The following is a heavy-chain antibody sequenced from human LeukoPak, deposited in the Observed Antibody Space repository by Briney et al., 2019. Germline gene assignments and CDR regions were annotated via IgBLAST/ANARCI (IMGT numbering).Heavy chain of an antibody. D-gene: IGHD2-15*01. Sequence: GESLRLSCAASRFTFSSYWMGWVRQAPGKGLEWVANINQDGSEKYYVDSVKGRFTISRDNAKNSVFLQMNSLRAEDTTVYYCARARRYCSSASCSPYYFDYWGQGTLVAVSS. CDR2: INQDGSEK. V-gene: IGHV3-7*04. J-gene: IGHJ4*02. CDR3: ARARRYCSSASCSPYYFDY. CDR1: RFTFSSYW.